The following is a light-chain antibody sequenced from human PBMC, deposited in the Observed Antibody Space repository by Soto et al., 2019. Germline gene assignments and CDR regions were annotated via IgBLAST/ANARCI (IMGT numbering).Light chain of an antibody. CDR2: EVN. CDR1: SSDVGGYDY. J-gene: IGLJ1*01. CDR3: SSYSTSTAYL. Sequence: QSVRTQPASVSGSPGQSITISCTGTSSDVGGYDYVSWYQLHPGKAPKLMVFEVNNRPSGVSYRFSGSKSGNTASLTISGLQAEDEADYFCSSYSTSTAYLFGTGTKVTVL. V-gene: IGLV2-14*01.